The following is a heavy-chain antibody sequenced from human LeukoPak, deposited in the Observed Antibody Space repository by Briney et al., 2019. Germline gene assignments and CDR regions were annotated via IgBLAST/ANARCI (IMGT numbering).Heavy chain of an antibody. D-gene: IGHD1-26*01. CDR2: ISVSGDNT. J-gene: IGHJ4*02. CDR1: GFTFSTYA. Sequence: QTGGSLRLSCAASGFTFSTYAMSWVRQAPGKGLEWVSVISVSGDNTYYADSVKGRFTISRDNAKNSLYLQMNSLRAEDTAVYYCAREIAGAVGATSDYWGQGTLVTVSS. CDR3: AREIAGAVGATSDY. V-gene: IGHV3-23*01.